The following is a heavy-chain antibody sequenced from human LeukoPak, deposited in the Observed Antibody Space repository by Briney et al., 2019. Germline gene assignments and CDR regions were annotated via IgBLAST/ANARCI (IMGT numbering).Heavy chain of an antibody. J-gene: IGHJ4*02. Sequence: GGSLRLSCAASGFTVSSNYMSWVRQAPGKGLEWVSVIYSGGSTYYADSVKGRFTISRDNSKNTLCLQMNSLRAEDTAVYYCAIDNYYDSSGYYSDYWGQGTLVTVSS. CDR1: GFTVSSNY. CDR3: AIDNYYDSSGYYSDY. D-gene: IGHD3-22*01. V-gene: IGHV3-66*01. CDR2: IYSGGST.